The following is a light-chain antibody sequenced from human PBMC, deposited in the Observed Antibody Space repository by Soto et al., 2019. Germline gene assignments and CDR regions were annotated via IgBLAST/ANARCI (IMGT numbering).Light chain of an antibody. CDR3: SSYAGSNNLV. CDR1: SSDVGGYNY. J-gene: IGLJ2*01. CDR2: EVS. V-gene: IGLV2-8*01. Sequence: QSSLTQPPSASGSPGQSVTISCTGTSSDVGGYNYVSWYQQHPGKAPKLMIHEVSKRPSGVPDRFSGSKSGNTASLTVSGLHAEDEADYYCSSYAGSNNLVFAGGTKVTVL.